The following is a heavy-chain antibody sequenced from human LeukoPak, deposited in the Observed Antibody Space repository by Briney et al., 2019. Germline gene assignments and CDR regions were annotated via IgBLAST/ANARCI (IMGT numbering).Heavy chain of an antibody. Sequence: SETLSLTCTVSGGSISSSSYYWGWIRQPPGKGLEWIGSIYYSGSTYYNPSLKSRVTISVGTSKNQFSLKLSSVTAADTAVYYCARQPYYYDSSGSKYYFDYWGQGTLVTVSS. CDR3: ARQPYYYDSSGSKYYFDY. D-gene: IGHD3-22*01. V-gene: IGHV4-39*01. CDR2: IYYSGST. J-gene: IGHJ4*02. CDR1: GGSISSSSYY.